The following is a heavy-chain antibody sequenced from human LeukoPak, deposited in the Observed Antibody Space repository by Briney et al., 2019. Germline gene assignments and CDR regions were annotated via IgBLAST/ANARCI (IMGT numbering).Heavy chain of an antibody. Sequence: GSLRLSCAASGFNFDDYGMTWVRQAPGRGLEWVSGVNWSGSSTNYADSVKGRFTISRDSATNSLYLQMNSLRAEDTALYYCARAHNYDGRDYYCAFSDYWGQGTLVTVSS. CDR2: VNWSGSST. V-gene: IGHV3-20*04. CDR1: GFNFDDYG. J-gene: IGHJ4*02. D-gene: IGHD3-22*01. CDR3: ARAHNYDGRDYYCAFSDY.